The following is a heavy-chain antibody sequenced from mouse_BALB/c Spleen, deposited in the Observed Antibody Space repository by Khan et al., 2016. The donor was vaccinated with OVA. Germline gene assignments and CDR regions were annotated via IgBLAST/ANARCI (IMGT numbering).Heavy chain of an antibody. CDR2: IYPGDDST. J-gene: IGHJ4*01. V-gene: IGHV1S56*01. CDR1: GYTFTAYD. CDR3: AREGVRGVAMDY. D-gene: IGHD1-1*01. Sequence: QVQLKQSGPELVKPGASVKISCKASGYTFTAYDINWVRQRPGQGLEWIGWIYPGDDSTEYNENFRGKATLTADKSSNTAYMQLSSLTSEKSAVYFCAREGVRGVAMDYWGQGTSVSVSS.